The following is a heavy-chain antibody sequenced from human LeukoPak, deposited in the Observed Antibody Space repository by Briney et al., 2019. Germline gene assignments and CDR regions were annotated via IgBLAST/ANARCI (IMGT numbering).Heavy chain of an antibody. CDR2: IYYSGST. D-gene: IGHD6-13*01. V-gene: IGHV4-59*01. CDR1: GGSISSYY. Sequence: SETLSLTCTVSGGSISSYYWSWIRQPPGEGLEWIGYIYYSGSTNYNPSLKSRVTISVDTSKNQFSLKLSSVTAADTAVYYCARSPAAGFKYKYYYYTDVWGKGTTVTVSS. J-gene: IGHJ6*03. CDR3: ARSPAAGFKYKYYYYTDV.